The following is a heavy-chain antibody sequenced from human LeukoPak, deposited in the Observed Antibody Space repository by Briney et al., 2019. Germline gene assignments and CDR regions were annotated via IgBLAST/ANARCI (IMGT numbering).Heavy chain of an antibody. CDR3: ARGRYGMDV. Sequence: SETLSLTCAVYGRSFSGYYWSWIRQPPGKGLEWIGEINHSGSTNYNPSLKSRVTISVDTSKNQFSLKLSSVTAADTAVYYCARGRYGMDVWGQGTLVTVSS. CDR1: GRSFSGYY. J-gene: IGHJ6*02. CDR2: INHSGST. V-gene: IGHV4-34*01.